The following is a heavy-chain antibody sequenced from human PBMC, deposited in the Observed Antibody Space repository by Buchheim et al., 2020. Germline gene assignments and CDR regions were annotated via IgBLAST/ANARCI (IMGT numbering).Heavy chain of an antibody. CDR2: INSDGSST. CDR3: ARVNLRVKQWLPTSNCYGMDV. CDR1: GFTFSSYW. Sequence: EVQLVESGGGLVQPGGSLRLSCAASGFTFSSYWMHWVRQAPGKGLVWVSRINSDGSSTSYADSVKGRFTISRDNAKNTLYLQMNSLRAEDTAVYYCARVNLRVKQWLPTSNCYGMDVWGQGTT. J-gene: IGHJ6*02. D-gene: IGHD6-19*01. V-gene: IGHV3-74*01.